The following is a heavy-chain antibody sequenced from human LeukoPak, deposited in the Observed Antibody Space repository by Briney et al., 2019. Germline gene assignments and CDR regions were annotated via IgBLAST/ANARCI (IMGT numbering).Heavy chain of an antibody. V-gene: IGHV1-8*03. Sequence: EASVKVSCKASGYTFTSYDINWVRQATGKGLEWMGWMNPNSGNTGYAQEFQGRVTITRNNSISTAYMELSSLRSEDTAVYYCARGRVEFDYWGQGTLVTVSS. CDR3: ARGRVEFDY. CDR1: GYTFTSYD. D-gene: IGHD3-10*01. CDR2: MNPNSGNT. J-gene: IGHJ4*02.